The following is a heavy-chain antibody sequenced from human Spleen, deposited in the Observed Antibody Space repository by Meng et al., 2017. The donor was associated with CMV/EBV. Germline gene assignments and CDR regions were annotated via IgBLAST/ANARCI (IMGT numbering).Heavy chain of an antibody. CDR2: IITVLGVT. J-gene: IGHJ4*02. D-gene: IGHD6-6*01. V-gene: IGHV1-69*10. Sequence: SVKVSCKASGGTFTTYAITWVRQAPGQGLECMGGIITVLGVTNYAQKFQGRVTFTADTSTSTAYMELRSLTPEDTAVYYCAKRTSSSSPFDYWGQGTLVTVSS. CDR1: GGTFTTYA. CDR3: AKRTSSSSPFDY.